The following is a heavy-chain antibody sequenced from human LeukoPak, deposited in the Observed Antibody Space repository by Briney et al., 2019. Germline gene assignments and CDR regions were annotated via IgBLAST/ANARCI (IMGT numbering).Heavy chain of an antibody. Sequence: PSETLSLTCTVYGGSFSDHYWNWIRQPPGKGLEWIGEINHSGSTNYNPSLKSGGTISVDTSKSQFSLNLTSVTAADTAVYYCARTRSQAISAQYFDYWGQGTLVTVSS. D-gene: IGHD2-2*02. CDR1: GGSFSDHY. J-gene: IGHJ4*02. CDR2: INHSGST. V-gene: IGHV4-34*01. CDR3: ARTRSQAISAQYFDY.